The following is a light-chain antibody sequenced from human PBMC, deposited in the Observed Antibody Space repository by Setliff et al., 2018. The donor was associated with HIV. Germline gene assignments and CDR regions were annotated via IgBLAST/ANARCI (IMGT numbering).Light chain of an antibody. Sequence: QSALAQPASVSGSPGQSITISCTGTADDIGNYDYVSWHQQHPGKAPKLIIYDVSNRPSGVPDRFSGSKSGDTASLTISGLQSEDEADYYCCSYAGTSTYIFGTGTKVTVL. CDR1: ADDIGNYDY. J-gene: IGLJ1*01. CDR3: CSYAGTSTYI. V-gene: IGLV2-14*03. CDR2: DVS.